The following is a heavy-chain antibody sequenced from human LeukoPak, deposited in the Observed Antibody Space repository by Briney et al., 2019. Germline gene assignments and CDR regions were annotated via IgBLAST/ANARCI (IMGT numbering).Heavy chain of an antibody. CDR2: ISAYNGNS. CDR1: GYTFTSYG. D-gene: IGHD2-15*01. CDR3: ARTSGGTYYYYGMDV. Sequence: ASVKVSFKASGYTFTSYGISWVRQAPGQGLEWMGWISAYNGNSNYAQKLQGRVTMTTDTSTSTAYMELRSLRSDDTAVYYCARTSGGTYYYYGMDVWGQGTTVTVSS. J-gene: IGHJ6*02. V-gene: IGHV1-18*01.